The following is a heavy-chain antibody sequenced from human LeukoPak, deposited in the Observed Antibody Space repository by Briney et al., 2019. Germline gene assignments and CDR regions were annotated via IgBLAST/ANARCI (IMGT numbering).Heavy chain of an antibody. CDR1: GYTFTSYG. CDR2: ISAYNGNT. J-gene: IGHJ4*02. CDR3: ARVSRSTKLQESDY. D-gene: IGHD6-13*01. Sequence: GASVKVSCKASGYTFTSYGISWVRQAPGQGLEWMGWISAYNGNTNYAQKLQGRVAMTTDTSTSTAYMELRSLRSDDTAVYYCARVSRSTKLQESDYWGQGTLVTVSS. V-gene: IGHV1-18*01.